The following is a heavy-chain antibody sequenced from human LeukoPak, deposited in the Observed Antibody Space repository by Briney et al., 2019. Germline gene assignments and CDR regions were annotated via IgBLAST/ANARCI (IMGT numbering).Heavy chain of an antibody. CDR3: ARDRTRDGYNQGRVFDY. D-gene: IGHD5-24*01. CDR2: INTDGSTT. CDR1: GFTFSNFW. V-gene: IGHV3-74*01. Sequence: GGSLRLSCAASGFTFSNFWMHWVRQAPGKGLVWISGINTDGSTTTYADSVKGRFTISRDNAKNTLYLQMNSLRAEDTAVYYCARDRTRDGYNQGRVFDYWGQGTLVTVSS. J-gene: IGHJ4*02.